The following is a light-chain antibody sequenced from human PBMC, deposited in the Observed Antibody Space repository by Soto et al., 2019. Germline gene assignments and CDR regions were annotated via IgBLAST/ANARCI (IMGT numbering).Light chain of an antibody. J-gene: IGKJ4*01. Sequence: EIVMTQSPVTLSVSPGERATLSCRASQSVSINLAWYQQKPGQAPRLLIYGASTRATGIPARFSGSESGTEFTLTISSLQSEDFAVYYCQQYNSWPLTFGGGTKVEIK. CDR3: QQYNSWPLT. V-gene: IGKV3-15*01. CDR2: GAS. CDR1: QSVSIN.